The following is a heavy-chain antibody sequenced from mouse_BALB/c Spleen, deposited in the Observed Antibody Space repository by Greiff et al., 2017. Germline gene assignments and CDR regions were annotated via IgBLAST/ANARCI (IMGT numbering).Heavy chain of an antibody. J-gene: IGHJ4*01. D-gene: IGHD1-2*01. V-gene: IGHV5-6-3*01. CDR2: INSNGGST. CDR1: GFTFSSYG. CDR3: ARLRLRAMDY. Sequence: EVQLVESGGGLVQPGGSLKLSCAASGFTFSSYGMSWVRQTPDKRLELVATINSNGGSTYYPDSVKGRFTISRDNAKNTLYLQMSSLKSEDTAMYYCARLRLRAMDYWGQGTSVTVSS.